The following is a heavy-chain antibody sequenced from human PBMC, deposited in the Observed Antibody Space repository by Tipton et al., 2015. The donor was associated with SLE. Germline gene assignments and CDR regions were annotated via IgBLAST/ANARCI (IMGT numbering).Heavy chain of an antibody. J-gene: IGHJ3*02. CDR2: IYASGST. V-gene: IGHV4-61*02. Sequence: LRLSCTVSGGSISSGSYYWNWIRQPAGKGLEWIGRIYASGSTEYNPSLKSRVTISVDPSKNQFPLRLTSLTAADTAAYYCARVVYSFSDAFDIWGQGTLVTVSS. D-gene: IGHD6-13*01. CDR3: ARVVYSFSDAFDI. CDR1: GGSISSGSYY.